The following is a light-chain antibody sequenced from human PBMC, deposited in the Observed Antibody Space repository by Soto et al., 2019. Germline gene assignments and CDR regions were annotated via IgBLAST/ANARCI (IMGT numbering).Light chain of an antibody. J-gene: IGLJ1*01. Sequence: SYELTQPPSVSVAPGKTASITCGGDNIGSKLVHWYRQKPGQAPMLVIFYDSDRPSGIVERFSGSNSGNTATLTISRVEGGDEADYYCQVWDSSSDLYVFGTGTKLTVL. CDR1: NIGSKL. CDR3: QVWDSSSDLYV. CDR2: YDS. V-gene: IGLV3-21*04.